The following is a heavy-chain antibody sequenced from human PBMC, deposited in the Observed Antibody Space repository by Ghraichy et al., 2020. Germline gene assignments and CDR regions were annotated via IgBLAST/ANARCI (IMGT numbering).Heavy chain of an antibody. CDR1: GFIFSDYV. CDR2: ISQNEKCK. CDR3: VRVAYGLDI. V-gene: IGHV3-30*04. D-gene: IGHD3-10*01. J-gene: IGHJ3*02. Sequence: GESLNISCTASGFIFSDYVIHWVRQAPGKGLEWVALISQNEKCKNHADSVKGRFTISRDNSRKTVYLQMHSLRVDDTAVYFCVRVAYGLDIWGQGTVVTVSS.